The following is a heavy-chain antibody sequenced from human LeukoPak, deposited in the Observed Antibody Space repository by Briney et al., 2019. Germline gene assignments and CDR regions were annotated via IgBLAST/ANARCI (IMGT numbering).Heavy chain of an antibody. J-gene: IGHJ3*02. D-gene: IGHD2-21*01. V-gene: IGHV4-59*08. Sequence: SETLSLTCTVSGVSYSAYYWSWIQQPPGKVLEWIGYIFYSGSTNYNPSLKSRVTISVDTSKNQFSLKLSSVTAADTAVYYCARLWLMAGPFDIWGQGTMVTVSS. CDR1: GVSYSAYY. CDR3: ARLWLMAGPFDI. CDR2: IFYSGST.